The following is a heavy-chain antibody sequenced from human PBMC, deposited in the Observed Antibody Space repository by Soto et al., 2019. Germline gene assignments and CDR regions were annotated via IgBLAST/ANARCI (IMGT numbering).Heavy chain of an antibody. V-gene: IGHV4-30-2*01. CDR1: GGSISSGGYS. Sequence: QLQLHESGSGLVKPSQTLSLTCAVSGGSISSGGYSWSWIRQPPGMGLEWIGYIYHSGSTYYNPSLKSRVTISVDRSKNQFSLKLSSVTAADTAVYYCARAWGTTGTTNWFDPWGQGTLVTVSS. D-gene: IGHD1-7*01. CDR2: IYHSGST. J-gene: IGHJ5*02. CDR3: ARAWGTTGTTNWFDP.